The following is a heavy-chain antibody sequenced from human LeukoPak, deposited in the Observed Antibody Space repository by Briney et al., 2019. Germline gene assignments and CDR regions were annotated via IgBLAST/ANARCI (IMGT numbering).Heavy chain of an antibody. J-gene: IGHJ4*02. Sequence: PGGSLRLSCEVFGFTFSSSAMSWVRQAPGKGLEWVAVISYDGSNKYYADSVKGRFTISRDNSKNTLYLQMNSLRAEDTAVYYCAKDRGGWYFHFDYWGQGTLVTVSS. D-gene: IGHD6-19*01. CDR2: ISYDGSNK. V-gene: IGHV3-30*18. CDR3: AKDRGGWYFHFDY. CDR1: GFTFSSSA.